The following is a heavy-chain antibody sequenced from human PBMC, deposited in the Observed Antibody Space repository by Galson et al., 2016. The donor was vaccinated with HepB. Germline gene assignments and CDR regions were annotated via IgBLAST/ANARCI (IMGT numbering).Heavy chain of an antibody. CDR2: LYYSGST. D-gene: IGHD2-2*01. J-gene: IGHJ6*02. CDR1: GASMDSYY. V-gene: IGHV4-59*13. CDR3: ARVYTVSRLDV. Sequence: ETLSLTCNVSGASMDSYYWSWIRQPPGKGLEWIGYLYYSGSTNYNPSLKSRVTISVDTSKSQFYLSLTSVTAADTVVYYCARVYTVSRLDVWGQGTTLTVSS.